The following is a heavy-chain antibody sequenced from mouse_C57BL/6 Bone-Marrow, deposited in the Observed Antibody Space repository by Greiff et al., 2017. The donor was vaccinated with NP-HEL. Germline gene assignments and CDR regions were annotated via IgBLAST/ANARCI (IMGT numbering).Heavy chain of an antibody. D-gene: IGHD1-1*01. CDR1: GYTFTSYW. CDR3: ARGLNYYGSGVLY. Sequence: QVQLQQPGAELVKPGASVKLSCKASGYTFTSYWMHWVKQRPGQGLEWIGMIHPNSGSTNYNEKFKSKATLTVDKSSSTAYMQLSSLASEDSAVYYCARGLNYYGSGVLYWGQGTTLTVSS. CDR2: IHPNSGST. J-gene: IGHJ2*01. V-gene: IGHV1-64*01.